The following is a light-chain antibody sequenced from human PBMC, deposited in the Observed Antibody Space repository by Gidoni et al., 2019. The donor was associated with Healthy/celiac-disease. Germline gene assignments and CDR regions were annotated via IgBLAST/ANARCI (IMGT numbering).Light chain of an antibody. CDR3: QQYNSYNTWT. Sequence: DIQITQSPSTLAASVGDRVTITCRASQSISSWLAWDQQKPGKAPKLLIYKASSLESGVPSRFSGSGSGTEFTLTISNLQPDDFATYYCQQYNSYNTWTFGQGTKVEIK. J-gene: IGKJ1*01. CDR1: QSISSW. V-gene: IGKV1-5*03. CDR2: KAS.